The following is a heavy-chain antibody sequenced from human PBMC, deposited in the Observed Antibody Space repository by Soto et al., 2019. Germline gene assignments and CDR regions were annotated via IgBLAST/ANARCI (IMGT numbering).Heavy chain of an antibody. J-gene: IGHJ4*02. CDR1: GFTFTSSA. CDR3: AADSRYCSGGNCEED. Sequence: QMQLVQSGPEVNKPGTSAKVSCKASGFTFTSSAMQWVRQARGQLLEWLGWIVVGSGHTNYAQKCQEIVTITRVMSTSTAYMEMSSLRSEDTAVYYCAADSRYCSGGNCEEDWGQGTLVTVSS. D-gene: IGHD2-15*01. V-gene: IGHV1-58*02. CDR2: IVVGSGHT.